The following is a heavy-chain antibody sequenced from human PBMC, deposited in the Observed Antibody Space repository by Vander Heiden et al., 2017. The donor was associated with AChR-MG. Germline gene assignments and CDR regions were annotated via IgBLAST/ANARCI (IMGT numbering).Heavy chain of an antibody. CDR1: GFTFSSYA. CDR2: ISGSGGST. Sequence: EVQLLESGGGLVQPGGSLRLSCAASGFTFSSYAMSWVRQAPGKGLEWVSAISGSGGSTYYADSVKGRFTISRDNSKNTLYLQMNSLRAEDTAVYYCAKVTHIVVVTAMLYYYYGMDVWGQGTTVTVSS. D-gene: IGHD2-21*02. J-gene: IGHJ6*02. CDR3: AKVTHIVVVTAMLYYYYGMDV. V-gene: IGHV3-23*01.